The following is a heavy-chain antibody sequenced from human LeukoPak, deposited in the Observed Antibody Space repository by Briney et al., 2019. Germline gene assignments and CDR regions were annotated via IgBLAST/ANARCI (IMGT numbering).Heavy chain of an antibody. CDR1: GGSISSYY. CDR3: ARVGWRQQLVYFDY. CDR2: IYYSGST. Sequence: PSETLSLTCTVSGGSISSYYWSWIRQPPGKGLEWIGYIYYSGSTNYNPSLKSRVNISVDTSKNQFSLKLSCVTAADTAVYYCARVGWRQQLVYFDYWGQGTLVTVSS. J-gene: IGHJ4*02. V-gene: IGHV4-59*01. D-gene: IGHD6-13*01.